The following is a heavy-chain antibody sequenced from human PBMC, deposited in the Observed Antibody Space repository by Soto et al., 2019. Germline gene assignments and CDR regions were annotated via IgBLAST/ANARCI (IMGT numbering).Heavy chain of an antibody. V-gene: IGHV3-7*01. CDR1: GFTFSSYW. CDR3: ARDCSSTSCGAYYYGMDV. Sequence: GGSLRLSCAASGFTFSSYWMSWVRQAPGKGLEWVANIKQDGSEKYYVDSVKGRFTISRDNAKNSLYLQMNSLRAEDTAVYYCARDCSSTSCGAYYYGMDVWGQGTTVTVSS. CDR2: IKQDGSEK. D-gene: IGHD2-2*01. J-gene: IGHJ6*02.